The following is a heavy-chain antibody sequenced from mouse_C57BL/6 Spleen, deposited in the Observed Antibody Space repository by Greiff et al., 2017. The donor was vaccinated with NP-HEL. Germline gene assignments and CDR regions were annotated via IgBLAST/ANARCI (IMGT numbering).Heavy chain of an antibody. J-gene: IGHJ1*03. CDR2: ISSGGDYI. V-gene: IGHV5-9-1*02. CDR1: GFTFSSYA. CDR3: TRDGGITTVRYFDV. D-gene: IGHD1-1*01. Sequence: EVKVVESGEGLVKPGGSLKLSCAASGFTFSSYAMSWVRQTPEKRLEWVAYISSGGDYIYYADTVKGRFTISRDNARNTLYLQMSSLKSEDTAMYYCTRDGGITTVRYFDVWGTGTTVTVSS.